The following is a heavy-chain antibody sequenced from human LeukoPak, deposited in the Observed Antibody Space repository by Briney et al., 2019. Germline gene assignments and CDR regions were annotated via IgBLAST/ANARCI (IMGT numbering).Heavy chain of an antibody. V-gene: IGHV3-15*01. J-gene: IGHJ6*03. CDR2: IKSKTDGGTT. CDR3: TTERGPPSTPYYMDV. CDR1: GFTFSNAW. Sequence: GGSLRLSCAASGFTFSNAWMSWVRQAPGKGLEWVGRIKSKTDGGTTDYAAPVRGRFTISRDDSKNTLYLQMNSLKTEDTAVYYCTTERGPPSTPYYMDVWGKGTTVTVSS. D-gene: IGHD5-12*01.